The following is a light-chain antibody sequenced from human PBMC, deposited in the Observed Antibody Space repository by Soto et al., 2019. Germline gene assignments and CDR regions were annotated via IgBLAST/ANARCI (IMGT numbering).Light chain of an antibody. J-gene: IGKJ2*01. CDR3: QQYNSYWYT. V-gene: IGKV1-5*03. CDR1: QSISNW. Sequence: DIQMTQSPSTLSASVGDRVTITCRASQSISNWLAWYQQKPGKAPKLLIYKASTLESGVPSRFSGSGSGTEFTLTISSRQPDDFATYFCQQYNSYWYTFGQGTKLDIK. CDR2: KAS.